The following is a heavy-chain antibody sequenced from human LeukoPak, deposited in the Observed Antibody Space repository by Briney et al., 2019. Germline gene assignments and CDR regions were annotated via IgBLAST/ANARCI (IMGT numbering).Heavy chain of an antibody. CDR3: ARDWEYSSSWYVSGFDP. CDR2: IIPIFGTA. D-gene: IGHD6-13*01. CDR1: GGTFSSYA. V-gene: IGHV1-69*05. J-gene: IGHJ5*02. Sequence: GSSVKVSCKASGGTFSSYAISWVRQAPGQGLEWMGRIIPIFGTANYAQKFQGRVTITTDESTSTADMELSSLRSEDTAVYYCARDWEYSSSWYVSGFDPWGQGTLVTVSS.